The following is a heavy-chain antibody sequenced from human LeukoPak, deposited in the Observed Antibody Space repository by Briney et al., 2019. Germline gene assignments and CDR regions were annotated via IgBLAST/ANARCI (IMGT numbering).Heavy chain of an antibody. CDR1: GYTFTGYY. CDR2: INPNSGGT. D-gene: IGHD3-3*01. V-gene: IGHV1-2*02. CDR3: AKSYYDFWSGYWDLDY. Sequence: ASVKVSCKASGYTFTGYYMHWVRQAPGQGLEWMRWINPNSGGTNYAQKFQGRVTMTRDTSISTAYMELSRLRSDDPAVYYCAKSYYDFWSGYWDLDYWGQGTLVTVSS. J-gene: IGHJ4*02.